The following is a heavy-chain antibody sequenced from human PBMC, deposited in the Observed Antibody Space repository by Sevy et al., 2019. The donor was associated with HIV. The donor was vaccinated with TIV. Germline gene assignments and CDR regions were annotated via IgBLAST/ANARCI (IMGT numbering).Heavy chain of an antibody. V-gene: IGHV1-2*02. CDR2: INPHSGDT. CDR1: GYAFNGFY. D-gene: IGHD5-18*01. CDR3: AKASGYGYGYVANFDY. J-gene: IGHJ4*01. Sequence: ASVKVSCKASGYAFNGFYMHWVRQAPGQGLEWMGWINPHSGDTRVAQKFQSRVTLTSDTSITSAYMEVTSLTSDDTAVYYCAKASGYGYGYVANFDYWGQGTLVTVSS.